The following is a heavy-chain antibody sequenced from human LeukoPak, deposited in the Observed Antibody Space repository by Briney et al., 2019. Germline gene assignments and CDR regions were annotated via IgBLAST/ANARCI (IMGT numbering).Heavy chain of an antibody. V-gene: IGHV3-49*04. CDR1: GFTFGDYA. CDR2: IRSKIYGGAP. CDR3: TRDQTPYY. J-gene: IGHJ4*02. Sequence: GGSLRLSCTASGFTFGDYAMTWVRQAPGKGLEWVGFIRSKIYGGAPEYAASVKGRFTISRDDSKGIAYLQMDSLKTEDTAVYYCTRDQTPYYWGQGTLVTVSS.